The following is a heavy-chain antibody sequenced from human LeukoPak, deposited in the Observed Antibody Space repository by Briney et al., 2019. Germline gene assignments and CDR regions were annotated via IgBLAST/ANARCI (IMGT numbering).Heavy chain of an antibody. CDR2: IKRDGSET. V-gene: IGHV3-7*04. Sequence: GGSLRLSCAASGFTFSSYWMSWVRQAPGKGLEWVANIKRDGSETFQVDSVKGRFTVSRDNTKNSLYLQMNSLRTEDAAVYYCARGGWDFDWLTGAFDIWGQGTMVTVSS. CDR1: GFTFSSYW. J-gene: IGHJ3*02. CDR3: ARGGWDFDWLTGAFDI. D-gene: IGHD3-9*01.